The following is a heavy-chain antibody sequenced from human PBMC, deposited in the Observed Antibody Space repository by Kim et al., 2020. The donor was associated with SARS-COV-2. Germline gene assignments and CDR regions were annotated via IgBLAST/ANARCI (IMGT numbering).Heavy chain of an antibody. Sequence: SETLSLTCTVSGGSISSSSYYWGWIRQPPGKGLEWIGSIYYSGSTYYNPSLKSRVTISVDTSKNQFSLKLSSVTVADTAVYYCARDRPGWLAQAGYYFD. V-gene: IGHV4-39*07. CDR1: GGSISSSSYY. CDR2: IYYSGST. CDR3: ARDRPGWLAQAGYYFD. J-gene: IGHJ4*01. D-gene: IGHD6-19*01.